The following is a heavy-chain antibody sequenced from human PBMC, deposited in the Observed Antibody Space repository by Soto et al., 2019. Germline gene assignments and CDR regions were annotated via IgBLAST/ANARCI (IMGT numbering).Heavy chain of an antibody. Sequence: GGSLRLSCAASGFTFSSYGMHWVRQAPGKGLEWVAVIWYDGSNKYYADSVKGRFTISGDNSKNTLYLQMNSLRAEDTAVYYCARESGMGLLHYYYYGMDVWGQGTTVTVSS. CDR3: ARESGMGLLHYYYYGMDV. CDR1: GFTFSSYG. CDR2: IWYDGSNK. J-gene: IGHJ6*02. D-gene: IGHD2-15*01. V-gene: IGHV3-33*01.